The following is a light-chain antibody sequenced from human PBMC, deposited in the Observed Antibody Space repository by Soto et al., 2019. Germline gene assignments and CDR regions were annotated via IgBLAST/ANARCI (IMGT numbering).Light chain of an antibody. CDR1: QSLVHSDGNTY. V-gene: IGKV2-30*02. Sequence: DVVLTQSPLSLPVTLGQPASISCRSSQSLVHSDGNTYLDWFQQRPGQSPRRLIYKISNRDSGVPDRFSGSGSGTDFTLKISRVEAEDVGVYFCMQTTHRPFTFGPGTKVDIK. CDR2: KIS. J-gene: IGKJ3*01. CDR3: MQTTHRPFT.